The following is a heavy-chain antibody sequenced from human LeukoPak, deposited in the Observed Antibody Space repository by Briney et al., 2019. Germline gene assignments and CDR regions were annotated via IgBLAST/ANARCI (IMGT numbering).Heavy chain of an antibody. D-gene: IGHD2-15*01. CDR1: GYSISSGYY. V-gene: IGHV4-38-2*02. Sequence: SETLSLTCTVSGYSISSGYYWGWLRQPPGKGLEWIGSIHHSGNTYYNPSLKSRVTISVDTSKNQFSLKLSPVTAADTAVYYCARDFAAPYYYFDLWGRGTLVTVSS. CDR2: IHHSGNT. J-gene: IGHJ2*01. CDR3: ARDFAAPYYYFDL.